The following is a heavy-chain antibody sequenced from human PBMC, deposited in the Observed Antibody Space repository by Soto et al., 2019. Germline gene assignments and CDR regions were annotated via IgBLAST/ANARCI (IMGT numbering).Heavy chain of an antibody. J-gene: IGHJ3*02. D-gene: IGHD3-10*01. CDR3: ARGSSGFGEDAFDI. V-gene: IGHV4-31*03. CDR1: GGSISSGGYY. Sequence: SETLSLTCTVSGGSISSGGYYWSWISQHPGKGLEWIVYIYYSGSTYYNPSLKSRVTISVDTSKNQFSLKLSSVTAADTAVYYCARGSSGFGEDAFDIWGHGRMVTV. CDR2: IYYSGST.